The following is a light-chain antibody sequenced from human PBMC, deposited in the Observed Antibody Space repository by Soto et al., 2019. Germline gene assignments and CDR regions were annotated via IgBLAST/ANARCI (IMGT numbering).Light chain of an antibody. Sequence: EIVLTQSPVTLSLSPVERATLSCRASQSVSSSFLAWYQQKPGQAPRLLIYATSSRATGIPDRFSGSGSGTDFALTISRLEPEDFAVYYCQQYGSSPYTFGRGTKVDIK. V-gene: IGKV3-20*01. CDR1: QSVSSSF. J-gene: IGKJ2*01. CDR2: ATS. CDR3: QQYGSSPYT.